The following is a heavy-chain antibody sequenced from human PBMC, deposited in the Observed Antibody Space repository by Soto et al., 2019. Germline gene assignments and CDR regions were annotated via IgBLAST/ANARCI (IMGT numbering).Heavy chain of an antibody. D-gene: IGHD3-3*01. CDR2: IYYSGST. V-gene: IGHV4-59*01. CDR1: GGSISSYY. J-gene: IGHJ4*02. CDR3: ARVDFWSGYSFDC. Sequence: PSETLSLTCTVSGGSISSYYWSWIRQPPGKGLEWIGYIYYSGSTNYNPSLKSRVTISVDTSKNQFSLKLSSVTAADTAVYYCARVDFWSGYSFDCWGQGTLVTVSS.